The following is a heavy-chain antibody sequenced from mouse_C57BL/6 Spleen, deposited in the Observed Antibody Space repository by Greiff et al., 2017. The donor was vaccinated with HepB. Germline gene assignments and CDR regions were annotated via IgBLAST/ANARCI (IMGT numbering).Heavy chain of an antibody. V-gene: IGHV10-1*01. D-gene: IGHD2-5*01. J-gene: IGHJ3*01. CDR1: GFSFNTYA. CDR3: VRQHYSNPFAY. CDR2: IRSKSNNYAT. Sequence: VQLVESGGGLVQPKGSLKLSCAASGFSFNTYAMNWVRQAPGKGLEWVARIRSKSNNYATYYADSVKDRFTISRDDSESMLYLQMNNLKTEDTAMYYCVRQHYSNPFAYWGQGTLVTVSA.